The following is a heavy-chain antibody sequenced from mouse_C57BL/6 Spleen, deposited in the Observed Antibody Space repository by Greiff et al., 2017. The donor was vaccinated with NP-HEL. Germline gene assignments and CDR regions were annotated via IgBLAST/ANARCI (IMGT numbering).Heavy chain of an antibody. D-gene: IGHD2-3*01. J-gene: IGHJ2*01. CDR3: AGQAGYYDY. CDR1: GFTFSSYG. CDR2: FSSGGSYT. Sequence: EVHLVESGGDLVKPGGSLKLSCAATGFTFSSYGMSWVRQTPDKKLEWVATFSSGGSYTNYPASVKGRFTITRDNAKNTLYLQMSSLKSEDTAMYYCAGQAGYYDYWGQGTTLTVSS. V-gene: IGHV5-6*01.